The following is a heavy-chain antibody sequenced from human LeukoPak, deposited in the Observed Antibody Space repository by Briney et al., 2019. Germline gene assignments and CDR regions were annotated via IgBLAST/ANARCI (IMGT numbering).Heavy chain of an antibody. D-gene: IGHD5-24*01. J-gene: IGHJ4*02. Sequence: PGGSLRLSCAASEFTFSSYAMSWVRQAPGKGLEWVSAISGSGGSTYYADSVKGRFTISRDNSKNTLYLQMNSLRAEDTAVYYCAKACNNSRIPFDYWGQGTLVTVSS. V-gene: IGHV3-23*01. CDR1: EFTFSSYA. CDR3: AKACNNSRIPFDY. CDR2: ISGSGGST.